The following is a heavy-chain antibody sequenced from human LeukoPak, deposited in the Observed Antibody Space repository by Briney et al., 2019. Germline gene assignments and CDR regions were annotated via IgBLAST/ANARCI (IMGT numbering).Heavy chain of an antibody. V-gene: IGHV1-2*02. J-gene: IGHJ4*02. CDR3: ARGMVRGVMTGNFDY. CDR2: INPNSGGT. D-gene: IGHD3-10*01. Sequence: GASVKVSCKASGYTFTGYYMHWVRQAPGQGLEWMGWINPNSGGTNYAQKFQGRVTMTRDTSISTAYMELSRLRSDDTAVYYCARGMVRGVMTGNFDYWGQGTLVTVSS. CDR1: GYTFTGYY.